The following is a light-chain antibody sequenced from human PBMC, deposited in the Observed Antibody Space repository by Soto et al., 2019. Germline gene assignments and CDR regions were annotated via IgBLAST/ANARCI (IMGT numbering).Light chain of an antibody. CDR1: QGISSA. CDR3: QQFNSYPRT. J-gene: IGKJ3*01. Sequence: LTQSPSSLSASVGDRVTITCRASQGISSALAWYQQKPGQAPKLLIYDASSLESGVPSRFSGSGSGTDFTLTISSLQPEDFATYYCQQFNSYPRTFGPGTKVDIK. CDR2: DAS. V-gene: IGKV1-13*02.